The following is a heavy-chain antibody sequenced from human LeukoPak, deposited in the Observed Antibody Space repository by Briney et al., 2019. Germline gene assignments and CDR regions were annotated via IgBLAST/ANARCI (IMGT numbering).Heavy chain of an antibody. CDR2: IIPIFGTA. J-gene: IGHJ6*03. Sequence: SVKVSCKASGGTFSSYAISWVRQAPGQGLEWVGGIIPIFGTANYAQKFQGRVTITTDESTSTAYMELSSLRSEDTAVYYCARGPVVYCSGGSCYSQTYYYYYMDVWGKGTTVTVSS. CDR1: GGTFSSYA. CDR3: ARGPVVYCSGGSCYSQTYYYYYMDV. D-gene: IGHD2-15*01. V-gene: IGHV1-69*05.